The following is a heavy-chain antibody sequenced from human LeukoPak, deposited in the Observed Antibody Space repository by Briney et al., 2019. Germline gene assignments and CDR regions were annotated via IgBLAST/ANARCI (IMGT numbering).Heavy chain of an antibody. V-gene: IGHV1-18*01. CDR1: GYTFTSYG. J-gene: IGHJ6*03. CDR3: ARTEQHFRYYYYYMEV. Sequence: ASVKVSCKASGYTFTSYGISWVRQAPGQGLEWMGWISAYNGNTNYAQKLQGRVTMTTDTSTSTAYMELRSLRSDDTAVYYCARTEQHFRYYYYYMEVWGKGTTVTVSS. CDR2: ISAYNGNT. D-gene: IGHD6-13*01.